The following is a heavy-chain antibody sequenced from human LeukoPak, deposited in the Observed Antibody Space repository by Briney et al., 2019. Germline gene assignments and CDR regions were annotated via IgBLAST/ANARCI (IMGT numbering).Heavy chain of an antibody. D-gene: IGHD6-13*01. V-gene: IGHV1-2*02. CDR3: AREHGYSSGWYFHHAFDI. CDR2: INPNSGGT. Sequence: GASVKVSCKASGYTFTGYYMHWVRQAPGQGLEWMGWINPNSGGTNYAQKFQGRVTMTRDTSISTAYMELSRLRSDDTAVYYCAREHGYSSGWYFHHAFDIWGQGTMVTVSS. CDR1: GYTFTGYY. J-gene: IGHJ3*02.